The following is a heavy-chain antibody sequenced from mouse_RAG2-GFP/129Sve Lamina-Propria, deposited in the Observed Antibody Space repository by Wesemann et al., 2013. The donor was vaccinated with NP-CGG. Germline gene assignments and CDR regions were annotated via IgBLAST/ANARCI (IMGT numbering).Heavy chain of an antibody. Sequence: QVQLQQSGPELVKPGASVKISCKASGYTFTDYYINWVKQRPGQGLEWIGWIFPGSGSTYYNEKFKGKATLTADTSSSTAYMQLSSLTSEDSAVYYCARSADGYYGYFDVWGTGTTVTVSS. J-gene: IGHJ1*03. D-gene: IGHD2-3*01. CDR3: ARSADGYYGYFDV. CDR2: IFPGSGST. V-gene: IGHV1-75*01. CDR1: GYTFTDYY.